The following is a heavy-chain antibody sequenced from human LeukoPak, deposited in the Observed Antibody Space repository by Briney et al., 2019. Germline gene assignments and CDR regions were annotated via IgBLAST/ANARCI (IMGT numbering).Heavy chain of an antibody. D-gene: IGHD1-26*01. CDR3: ARLSIVGATSSYYMDV. CDR2: IKYSGTT. V-gene: IGHV4-39*01. J-gene: IGHJ6*03. CDR1: GDSFSSSSYY. Sequence: AETLSLTCSVSGDSFSSSSYYWGWVRQPPGKGLGGNGSIKYSGTTYYNPSLKRRVTISVDTSKSQFSLRLSSVTVADTAVYYCARLSIVGATSSYYMDVWGKGTTVTGSS.